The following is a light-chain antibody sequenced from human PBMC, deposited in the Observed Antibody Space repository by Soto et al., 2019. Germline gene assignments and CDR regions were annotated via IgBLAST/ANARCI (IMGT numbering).Light chain of an antibody. J-gene: IGKJ1*01. CDR2: EAS. Sequence: DIQMTQSPSTLSASVGDRVTLXXRASQSIGSWLAGYQQKPGTAPKXLRYEASSLERGGPSRFSGSGAGTDFTLTSNRVEPEAFAVYFCQQYAGSPRTFGQGTNVEIK. V-gene: IGKV1-5*01. CDR3: QQYAGSPRT. CDR1: QSIGSW.